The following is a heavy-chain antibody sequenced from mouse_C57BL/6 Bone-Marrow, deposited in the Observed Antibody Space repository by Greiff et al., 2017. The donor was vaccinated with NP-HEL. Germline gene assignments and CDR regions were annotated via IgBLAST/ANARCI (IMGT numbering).Heavy chain of an antibody. Sequence: QVQLQQPGAELVKPGASVKLSCKASGYTFTSYWMHWVKQRPGQGLEWIGMIHPNSGSANYNEKFKSKATLTVDKSSSTAYMQLSSLTSEDSAVYYCARARLRGLAYWGQGTLVTVSA. J-gene: IGHJ3*01. V-gene: IGHV1-64*01. CDR2: IHPNSGSA. D-gene: IGHD3-2*02. CDR1: GYTFTSYW. CDR3: ARARLRGLAY.